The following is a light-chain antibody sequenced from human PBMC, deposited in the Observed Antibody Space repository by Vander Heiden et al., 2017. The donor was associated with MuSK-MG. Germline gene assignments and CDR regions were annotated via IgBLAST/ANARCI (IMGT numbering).Light chain of an antibody. CDR1: TSNVGENA. CDR2: YND. V-gene: IGLV1-36*01. J-gene: IGLJ3*02. CDR3: ATWDDILDGPV. Sequence: QSLLTQPPSVSAAPTQRVTTSCSGSTSNVGENAVNWYQQFPGKAPRLLIYYNDLLFSCVSDRFSGSKSGTSASLAFSGLQSEDEADYYCATWDDILDGPVFGGGTKLTVL.